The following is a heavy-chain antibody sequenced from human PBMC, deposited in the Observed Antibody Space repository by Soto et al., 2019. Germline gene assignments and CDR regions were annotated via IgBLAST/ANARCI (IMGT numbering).Heavy chain of an antibody. V-gene: IGHV1-69*02. CDR2: IIPILGIA. Sequence: QVQLVQSGAEVKKPGSSVKVSCKASGGTVSSYTISWVRQAPGQGLEWMGRIIPILGIANYAQKFQGRVTITADKSTSTAYMELSSLRSEDTAVYYCARGEGATLVVDYWGQGTLVTVSS. CDR3: ARGEGATLVVDY. CDR1: GGTVSSYT. D-gene: IGHD1-26*01. J-gene: IGHJ4*02.